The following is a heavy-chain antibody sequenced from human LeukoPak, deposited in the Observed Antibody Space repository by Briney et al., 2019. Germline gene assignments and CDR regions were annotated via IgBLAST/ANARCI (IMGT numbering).Heavy chain of an antibody. CDR1: GFTFSNAW. Sequence: GGSLRLSCAASGFTFSNAWMSWVRQAPGKGLEWVGFIRSKAYGGTTEYAASVKGRFTISRDDSKSIAYLQMNSLKTEDTAVYYCTRSRRQYYDSSGSDIWGQGTMVTVSS. V-gene: IGHV3-49*04. CDR2: IRSKAYGGTT. J-gene: IGHJ3*02. CDR3: TRSRRQYYDSSGSDI. D-gene: IGHD3-22*01.